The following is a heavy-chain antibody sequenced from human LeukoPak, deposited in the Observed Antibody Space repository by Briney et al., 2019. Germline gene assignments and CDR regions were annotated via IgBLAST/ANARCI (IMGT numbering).Heavy chain of an antibody. D-gene: IGHD1-26*01. CDR2: INPNSGGT. J-gene: IGHJ3*02. V-gene: IGHV1-2*02. Sequence: ASVKVSCKASGYTFTGYYMHWVRQAPGQGLEWMGWINPNSGGTNYAQRFQGRVTMTRDTSISTAYMELSRLRSDDTAVYYCARGLPSGSSPNDAFDIWGQGTMVTVSS. CDR1: GYTFTGYY. CDR3: ARGLPSGSSPNDAFDI.